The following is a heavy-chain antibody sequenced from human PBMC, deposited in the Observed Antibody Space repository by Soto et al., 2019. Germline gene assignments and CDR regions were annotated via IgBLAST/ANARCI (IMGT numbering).Heavy chain of an antibody. Sequence: SETLSLTCIVSGGSIGNYYWSWIRQPPGKGLEWIGYIYYSGSTNYNPSLQSRVTISVDTSKNQFSLKLSSVTAADTAVYYCARGSVVAATLFDYWGQGTLVTVSS. CDR1: GGSIGNYY. CDR2: IYYSGST. CDR3: ARGSVVAATLFDY. V-gene: IGHV4-59*01. J-gene: IGHJ4*02. D-gene: IGHD2-15*01.